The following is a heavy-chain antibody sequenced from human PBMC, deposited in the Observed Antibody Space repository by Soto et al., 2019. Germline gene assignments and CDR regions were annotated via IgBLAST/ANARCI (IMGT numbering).Heavy chain of an antibody. Sequence: GASVKVSCRASGFTFFTSARQWVRQARGQRLEWMGWIVVGSGNTNYAKKFQERVTITRDMSTNTAYMELTSLRSEDTAVYYCAADPYCGGDCYFDYWGQGTMVTVYS. J-gene: IGHJ4*02. V-gene: IGHV1-58*02. CDR3: AADPYCGGDCYFDY. D-gene: IGHD2-21*02. CDR1: GFTFFTSA. CDR2: IVVGSGNT.